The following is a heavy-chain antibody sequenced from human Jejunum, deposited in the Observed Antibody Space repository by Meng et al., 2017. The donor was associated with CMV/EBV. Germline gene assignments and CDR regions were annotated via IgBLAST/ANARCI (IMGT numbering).Heavy chain of an antibody. Sequence: TFPPRAMHWLRQAPGRGLEWVALISFDGSDRLYADSVKGRFTISRDNSKNTLYLQMNSLRSEDTAVFYCARGADDHNNYYYGVDVWGQGTTVTVSS. CDR1: TFPPRA. CDR3: ARGADDHNNYYYGVDV. D-gene: IGHD5-24*01. V-gene: IGHV3-30-3*01. J-gene: IGHJ6*02. CDR2: ISFDGSDR.